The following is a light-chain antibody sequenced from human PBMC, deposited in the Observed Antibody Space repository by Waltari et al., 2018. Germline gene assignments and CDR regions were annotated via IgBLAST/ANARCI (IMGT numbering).Light chain of an antibody. CDR3: QCYDSSLSGSV. Sequence: QSVLTQPPSVSGAPGQRVTISCTGSNSNIGAGYAVHWYQQLPGTAPKLPIYGNANRTSGVADRFAGYKSVTSASRGSIGLQAEDEADYYGQCYDSSLSGSVFGGGTKLTIL. CDR2: GNA. CDR1: NSNIGAGYA. J-gene: IGLJ3*02. V-gene: IGLV1-40*01.